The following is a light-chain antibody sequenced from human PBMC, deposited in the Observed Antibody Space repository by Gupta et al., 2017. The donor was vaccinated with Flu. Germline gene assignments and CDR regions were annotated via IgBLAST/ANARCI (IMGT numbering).Light chain of an antibody. V-gene: IGKV3-15*01. J-gene: IGKJ3*01. CDR2: GAS. CDR1: QSVSSN. Sequence: EIVMTQSPAPLSVSPGERATLSCRASQSVSSNLAWYQQKPGQAPRLLIYGASTRATGIPARFSGSGSGTEFTLTISSLQSEDFAVYYCQQYNNWPPGFGPGTKVDIK. CDR3: QQYNNWPPG.